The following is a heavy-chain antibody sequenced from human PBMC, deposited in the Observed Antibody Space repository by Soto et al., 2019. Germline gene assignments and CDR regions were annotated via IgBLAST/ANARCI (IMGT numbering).Heavy chain of an antibody. Sequence: SETLSLTCTVSGGSISSGGYYWSWIRQHPGKGLEWIGYIYYSGSTYYNPSLKSRVTISVDTSKNQFSLKLSSVTAADTAVYYCARIVGVPAQTAYYDLDVWGKGITVNVAS. CDR1: GGSISSGGYY. CDR2: IYYSGST. V-gene: IGHV4-31*03. D-gene: IGHD2-2*01. CDR3: ARIVGVPAQTAYYDLDV. J-gene: IGHJ6*04.